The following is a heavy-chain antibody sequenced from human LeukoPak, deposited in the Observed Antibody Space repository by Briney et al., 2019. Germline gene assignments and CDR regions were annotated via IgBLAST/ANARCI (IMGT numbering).Heavy chain of an antibody. CDR3: TRGPTTVTRAFDY. J-gene: IGHJ4*02. CDR2: IYSSGNT. Sequence: SETLSLTCTVSGGSISSSNYYWGWIRQPPGKGLEWIGRIYSSGNTYYNPSLKSRVTMSVDTSKNQFSLNLSPVTAADTAVYYCTRGPTTVTRAFDYWGQGTLVTVSS. V-gene: IGHV4-39*07. CDR1: GGSISSSNYY. D-gene: IGHD4-17*01.